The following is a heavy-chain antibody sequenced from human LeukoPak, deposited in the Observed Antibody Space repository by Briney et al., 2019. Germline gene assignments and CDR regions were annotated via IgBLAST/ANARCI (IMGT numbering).Heavy chain of an antibody. D-gene: IGHD1-26*01. CDR3: ARDHRAGATLNFDY. CDR2: ISTFNGNT. V-gene: IGHV1-18*01. CDR1: GYTFTSHG. Sequence: ASVKVSCKASGYTFTSHGISWVRQAPGQGLEWMGWISTFNGNTNYAQKLQDRVTMTTDTSTSTAYMELKSPRSDDTAVYYCARDHRAGATLNFDYWGQGSLVTVSS. J-gene: IGHJ4*02.